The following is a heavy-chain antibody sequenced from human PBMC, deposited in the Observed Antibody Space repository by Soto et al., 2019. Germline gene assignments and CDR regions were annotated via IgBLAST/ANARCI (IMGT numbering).Heavy chain of an antibody. D-gene: IGHD2-21*01. CDR1: GFTFDDFA. J-gene: IGHJ3*02. CDR2: ITWNSGII. CDR3: ARAKAVVIAALDI. Sequence: EVQLVESGGGLVQPGGSLTLSCAASGFTFDDFAMHWVRQAPGKGLEWVSTITWNSGIIGYADSVKGRFSISRDNAKNSLYLQLDSLTGADTAVYYCARAKAVVIAALDIWGQGTMVTVSS. V-gene: IGHV3-9*01.